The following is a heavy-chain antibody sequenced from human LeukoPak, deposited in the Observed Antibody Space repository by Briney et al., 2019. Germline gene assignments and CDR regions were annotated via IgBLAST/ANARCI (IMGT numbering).Heavy chain of an antibody. CDR1: GFTFSSYA. Sequence: GGSLRLSCAASGFTFSSYAMHWVRQAPGKGLEWVAVISYDGSNKYYADSVKGRFTISRDNSKNTLYLQMNSLRAEDTAVYYCARERVTDRGGSYAHYFDYWGQGTLVTVSS. V-gene: IGHV3-30*04. CDR3: ARERVTDRGGSYAHYFDY. D-gene: IGHD1-26*01. CDR2: ISYDGSNK. J-gene: IGHJ4*02.